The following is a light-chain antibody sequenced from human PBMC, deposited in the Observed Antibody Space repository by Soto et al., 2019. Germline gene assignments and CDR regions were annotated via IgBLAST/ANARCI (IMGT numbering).Light chain of an antibody. V-gene: IGKV4-1*01. J-gene: IGKJ1*01. CDR2: WAS. Sequence: DIVMTQSPDSLAVSLGERATINCKSSQSVLYSSNNKNYLAWYQQKPGQPPKLLIYWASTRESGVPDRFSGSGSGTDCTLNFSSLQDEDVAVYYCQQYCSTPRTFGEGTKVEFK. CDR3: QQYCSTPRT. CDR1: QSVLYSSNNKNY.